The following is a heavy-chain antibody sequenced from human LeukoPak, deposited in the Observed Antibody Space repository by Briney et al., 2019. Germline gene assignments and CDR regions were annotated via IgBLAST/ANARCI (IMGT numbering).Heavy chain of an antibody. J-gene: IGHJ4*02. D-gene: IGHD4-17*01. CDR3: ARNLNDYGDRIWDY. Sequence: PGGTLRLSCAASGFIFSRYGMSWVRQAPGKGLEWVSAISGSGGTTYYADSVKGRFTISRDNSKNTLYLQMNSLRAEDTAVYYCARNLNDYGDRIWDYWGQGTLVTVSS. CDR2: ISGSGGTT. CDR1: GFIFSRYG. V-gene: IGHV3-23*01.